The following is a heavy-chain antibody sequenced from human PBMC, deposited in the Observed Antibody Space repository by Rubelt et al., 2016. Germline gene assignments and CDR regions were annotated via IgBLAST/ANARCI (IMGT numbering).Heavy chain of an antibody. V-gene: IGHV1-18*01. CDR1: GYTFTSYG. J-gene: IGHJ4*02. CDR2: ISAYNDNT. Sequence: QVQLVQSGAEVKKPGASVKVSCKASGYTFTSYGISWVRQAPGQGLEWMGWISAYNDNTNSAQKLQGRVTMTTHTSTSTAYMELRSLRSDDSAVYYCARDTRYSSSSNFDYWGQGTLVTVSS. CDR3: ARDTRYSSSSNFDY. D-gene: IGHD6-13*01.